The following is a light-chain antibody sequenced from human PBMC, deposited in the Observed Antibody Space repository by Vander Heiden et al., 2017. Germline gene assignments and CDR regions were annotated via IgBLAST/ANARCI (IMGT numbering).Light chain of an antibody. CDR2: WAS. Sequence: IVVSQSEDSLAVSLGERATINCKSSQSVLSSFNSKNHLAWFRQKPRQPPELLIYWASTRESGVPDRFSGSGSGTDFTLTISNMQAEDVAVYYCEQHSTKTFGQGTKVEIK. J-gene: IGKJ1*01. CDR1: QSVLSSFNSKNH. CDR3: EQHSTKT. V-gene: IGKV4-1*01.